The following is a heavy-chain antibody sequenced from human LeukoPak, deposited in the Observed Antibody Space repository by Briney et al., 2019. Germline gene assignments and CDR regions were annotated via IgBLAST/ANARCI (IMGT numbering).Heavy chain of an antibody. J-gene: IGHJ3*01. CDR3: ARSRFGVVNIGDAFDV. CDR1: GDSFTKYA. V-gene: IGHV7-4-1*02. D-gene: IGHD3-3*01. CDR2: INTNTGNP. Sequence: ASVKVSCKASGDSFTKYAMNWVRQAPGQGLEWMGWINTNTGNPTYAQSFRGRFVISSDTSISTAYLQISSLRAEDTAVFYCARSRFGVVNIGDAFDVWGQGTMVTVSS.